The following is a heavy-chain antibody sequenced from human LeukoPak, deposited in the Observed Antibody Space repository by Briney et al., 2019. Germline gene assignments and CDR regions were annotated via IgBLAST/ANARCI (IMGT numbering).Heavy chain of an antibody. D-gene: IGHD1-1*01. CDR1: GYTFTSYG. Sequence: ASVKVSCKASGYTFTSYGISWVRQAPGLGLEWMGWISAYNGNTNYAQKLQGRVTMTTDTSTSTAYMELRSLRSDDTAVYYCARGRRQLERQMYWFDPWGQGTLVTVSS. CDR3: ARGRRQLERQMYWFDP. V-gene: IGHV1-18*01. J-gene: IGHJ5*02. CDR2: ISAYNGNT.